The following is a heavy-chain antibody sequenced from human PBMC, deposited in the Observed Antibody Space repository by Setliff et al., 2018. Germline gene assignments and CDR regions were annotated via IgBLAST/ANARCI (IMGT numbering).Heavy chain of an antibody. Sequence: ASVKVSCKASGYTFTSYGVSWVRQAPGQGLEWMGWISAYNGNTNYAQKLQGRVTMTTDTSTSTAYMELRSLRSDDTAVYYCARVVGSGGNGGHWYFDLWGRGTLVTVSS. V-gene: IGHV1-18*01. CDR2: ISAYNGNT. CDR3: ARVVGSGGNGGHWYFDL. D-gene: IGHD2-15*01. J-gene: IGHJ2*01. CDR1: GYTFTSYG.